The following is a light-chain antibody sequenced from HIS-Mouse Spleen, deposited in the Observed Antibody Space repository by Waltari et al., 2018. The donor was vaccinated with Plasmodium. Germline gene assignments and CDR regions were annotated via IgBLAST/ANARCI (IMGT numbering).Light chain of an antibody. CDR3: GTWDSSLSAGVV. CDR2: DNN. J-gene: IGLJ2*01. Sequence: QSVLTQPPSVSAAPGQTVTISCSGHRSNIGNNYLPCYQQLPGTAPKLLLYDNNKRPSGIPDRFSGSKSGTSATLGITGLQTGDEADYYCGTWDSSLSAGVVFGGGTKLTVL. CDR1: RSNIGNNY. V-gene: IGLV1-51*01.